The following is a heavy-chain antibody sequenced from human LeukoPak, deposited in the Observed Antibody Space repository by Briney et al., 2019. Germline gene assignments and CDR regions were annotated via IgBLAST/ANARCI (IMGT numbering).Heavy chain of an antibody. V-gene: IGHV3-21*01. CDR2: ISSSSSYI. CDR1: GFTFSSYG. Sequence: GGSLRLSCAASGFTFSSYGMSWVRQAPGKGLEWVSAISSSSSYIYYADSVEGRFTISRDNAKNSLYLQMNSLRAEDTAVYYCARGWELQIFDYWGQGTLVTVSS. D-gene: IGHD1-26*01. CDR3: ARGWELQIFDY. J-gene: IGHJ4*02.